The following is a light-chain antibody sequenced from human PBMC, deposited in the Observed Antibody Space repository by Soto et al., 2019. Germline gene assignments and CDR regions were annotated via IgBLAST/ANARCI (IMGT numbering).Light chain of an antibody. J-gene: IGLJ1*01. CDR2: AVT. CDR3: SSYTSSSTL. V-gene: IGLV2-14*01. Sequence: LTQPASVSGSPGQSITISCTGTSSDVGGYNYVSWYQQHPGKAPKLMIYAVTDRPSGVSSRFSGSKSGNTASLTISGLQAEDEADYYCSSYTSSSTLFGTGTKVTVL. CDR1: SSDVGGYNY.